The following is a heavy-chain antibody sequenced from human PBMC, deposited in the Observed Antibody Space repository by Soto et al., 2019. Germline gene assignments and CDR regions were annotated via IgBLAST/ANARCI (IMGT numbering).Heavy chain of an antibody. D-gene: IGHD3-22*01. Sequence: QVQLVQSGAEVKKPGSSVKVSCKASGGTFSSYAISWVRQAPGQGLEWMGWIIPIFGTANYAQKFQGRVTITADKSTSTAYMELSSLRSEDTAVYYCARDIPPYYYDSSGTNDAFDIWGQGTMVTVSS. CDR1: GGTFSSYA. V-gene: IGHV1-69*06. CDR2: IIPIFGTA. CDR3: ARDIPPYYYDSSGTNDAFDI. J-gene: IGHJ3*02.